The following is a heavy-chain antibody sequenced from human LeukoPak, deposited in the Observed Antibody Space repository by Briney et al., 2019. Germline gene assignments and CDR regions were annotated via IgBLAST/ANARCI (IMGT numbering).Heavy chain of an antibody. CDR2: IRYDGNNK. D-gene: IGHD1-14*01. Sequence: QTGGSLRLSCGASGFTFSNYGMLWVRQAPGKGLEWVAFIRYDGNNKLYADSVKGRFTISRDNSKNTLYLHINSLRAEDTAVYYCAKDNPLDYWGQGTLVIVPS. V-gene: IGHV3-30*02. CDR3: AKDNPLDY. J-gene: IGHJ4*02. CDR1: GFTFSNYG.